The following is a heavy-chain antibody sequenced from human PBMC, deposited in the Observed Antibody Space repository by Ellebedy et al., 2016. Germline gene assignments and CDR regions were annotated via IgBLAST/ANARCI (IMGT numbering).Heavy chain of an antibody. CDR2: ISGSGGRI. Sequence: GESLKISXAAAGFDFNDYALSWVRQAPGKGLEWISGISGSGGRIYYADSVKGRFTISRDNAKNSLYLQMNSLRVEDTAVYYCARISSCIGGTCYPDYWGQGTLVTVSS. J-gene: IGHJ4*02. D-gene: IGHD2-15*01. CDR1: GFDFNDYA. CDR3: ARISSCIGGTCYPDY. V-gene: IGHV3-23*01.